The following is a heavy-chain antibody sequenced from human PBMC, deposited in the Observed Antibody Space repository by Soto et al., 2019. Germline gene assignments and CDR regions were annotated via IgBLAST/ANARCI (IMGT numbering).Heavy chain of an antibody. CDR2: ISSSSIYI. D-gene: IGHD3-22*01. CDR3: ARDYYDSSGYYPDY. Sequence: EVQLVESGGGLVKPGGSLRLSCAASGLTFSSYSMNWVRQAPGKGLEWVSSISSSSIYIYYADSVKGRFTISRDNAENALYLQMNSRRAEDTAGYYWARDYYDSSGYYPDYWGQGTLVTVSS. J-gene: IGHJ4*02. CDR1: GLTFSSYS. V-gene: IGHV3-21*01.